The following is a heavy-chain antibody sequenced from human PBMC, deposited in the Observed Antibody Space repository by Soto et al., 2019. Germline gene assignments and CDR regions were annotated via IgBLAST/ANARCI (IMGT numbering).Heavy chain of an antibody. Sequence: QVQLVQSGAEVKKPGSSVKVSCKASGGTFSSYTISWVRQAPGQGLEWMGRIIPILGIANYAQKFQGRVTITADKSTSTAYMELSSLRSEDTAVYYWARGLSSSWPSFDYWGQGTLVTVSS. D-gene: IGHD6-13*01. V-gene: IGHV1-69*02. CDR3: ARGLSSSWPSFDY. CDR1: GGTFSSYT. J-gene: IGHJ4*02. CDR2: IIPILGIA.